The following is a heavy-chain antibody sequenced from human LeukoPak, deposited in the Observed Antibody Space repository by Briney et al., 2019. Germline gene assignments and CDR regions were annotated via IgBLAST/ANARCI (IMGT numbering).Heavy chain of an antibody. CDR3: AKDIGSSGWYGGDY. CDR1: GFTFDDYA. V-gene: IGHV3-9*01. D-gene: IGHD6-19*01. Sequence: GGSLRLPCAASGFTFDDYAMHWVRQAPGKGLEWVSGISWNSGSIGYADSVKGRFTISRDNAKNSLYLQMNSLRAEDTALYYCAKDIGSSGWYGGDYWGQGTLVTVSS. J-gene: IGHJ4*02. CDR2: ISWNSGSI.